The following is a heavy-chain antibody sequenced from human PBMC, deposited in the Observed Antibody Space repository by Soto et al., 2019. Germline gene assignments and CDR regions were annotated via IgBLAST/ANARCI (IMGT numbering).Heavy chain of an antibody. D-gene: IGHD4-17*01. J-gene: IGHJ4*02. CDR2: INPSGGST. V-gene: IGHV1-46*01. CDR1: GYTFTSYY. Sequence: QVQLVQSGADVKKPGASVKGSCKASGYTFTSYYIHWVRQAPGQGLEWMGFINPSGGSTSYAQKFQGRVTMTRYTSTSTVYMELSSLRSEDTAMYYCARNVNYGLDYWGQGTLVTVSS. CDR3: ARNVNYGLDY.